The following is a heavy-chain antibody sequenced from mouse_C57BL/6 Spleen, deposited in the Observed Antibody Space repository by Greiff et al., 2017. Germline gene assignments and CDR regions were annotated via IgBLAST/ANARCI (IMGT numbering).Heavy chain of an antibody. CDR3: ARWYYDGYYWYAMDY. CDR1: GYTFTDYN. J-gene: IGHJ4*01. D-gene: IGHD2-3*01. Sequence: VQLQQPGPELVKPGASVKISCKASGYTFTDYNMDWVKQSHGKSLEWIGDINPNNGGTNYNQKFKGKATLTVDKSSSTAYMERRSLTSEDSAVYYCARWYYDGYYWYAMDYWGQGTSVTVAS. CDR2: INPNNGGT. V-gene: IGHV1-18*01.